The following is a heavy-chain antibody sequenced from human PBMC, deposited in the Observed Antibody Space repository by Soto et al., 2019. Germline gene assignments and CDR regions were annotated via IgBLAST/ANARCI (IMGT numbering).Heavy chain of an antibody. CDR1: GFTFSSHA. Sequence: PGGSLRLSCAGSGFTFSSHAMSWVRQTPGKGLEWVSTNSGGGDSTYYADSVKGRFTISRENAKNSLYLQMNSLRAGDTAVYYCARGRFTMVRNYGMDVWGQGTTVTVSS. V-gene: IGHV3-23*01. J-gene: IGHJ6*02. D-gene: IGHD3-10*01. CDR2: NSGGGDST. CDR3: ARGRFTMVRNYGMDV.